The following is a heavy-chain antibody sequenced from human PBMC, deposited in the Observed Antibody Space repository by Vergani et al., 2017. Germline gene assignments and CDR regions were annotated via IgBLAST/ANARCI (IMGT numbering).Heavy chain of an antibody. D-gene: IGHD4-17*01. Sequence: EVLLVESGGGLIQPGGSLRLSCAASGFTVSSNYMSWVRQAPGKGLEWVSVIYSGGSTFYADSVKGRFTISRDISKNTLYLQMNSLRAEDTAVYYCARYGDYVGLGYWGQGTLVTVSS. CDR1: GFTVSSNY. V-gene: IGHV3-53*01. J-gene: IGHJ4*02. CDR3: ARYGDYVGLGY. CDR2: IYSGGST.